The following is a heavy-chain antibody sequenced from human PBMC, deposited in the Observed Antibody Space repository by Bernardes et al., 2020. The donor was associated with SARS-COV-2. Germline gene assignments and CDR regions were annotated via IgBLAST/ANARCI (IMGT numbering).Heavy chain of an antibody. D-gene: IGHD2-2*01. V-gene: IGHV4-59*08. J-gene: IGHJ4*02. CDR3: ASVVPAADYFDY. Sequence: WETLSLTCSVSGGSISSYYWSWIRQPPGKGLEWIGYIYYSGSTNYNPSLKSRVTISVDTSKNQFSLKLSSVTAADTAVYYCASVVPAADYFDYWGQGTLVTVSS. CDR2: IYYSGST. CDR1: GGSISSYY.